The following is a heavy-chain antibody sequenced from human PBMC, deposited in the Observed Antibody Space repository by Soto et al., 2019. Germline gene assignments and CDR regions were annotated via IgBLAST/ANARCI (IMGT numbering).Heavy chain of an antibody. CDR2: TYYRSKWYN. Sequence: SQALSLTCAISGDSASTNSAAWNWIRQSTSRGLEWLGRTYYRSKWYNDYAVSVKSRITINPDTSKNQFSLQLNSVTPEDTAVYYCARFEYSIPADYWGQGTLVTVSS. V-gene: IGHV6-1*01. CDR3: ARFEYSIPADY. D-gene: IGHD6-13*01. CDR1: GDSASTNSAA. J-gene: IGHJ4*02.